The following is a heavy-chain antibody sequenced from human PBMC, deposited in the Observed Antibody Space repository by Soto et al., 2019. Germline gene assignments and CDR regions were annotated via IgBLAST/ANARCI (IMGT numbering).Heavy chain of an antibody. CDR3: AKRNGDYDYPDY. Sequence: EVQLLESGGGLVQAGGSLRLSCAASGFIFSSYAMSWVRQAPGRGLEWVSSISGSGGSTYRADSVKGRFTISRDNSKHTLYLQMNSLRAEDTAVYYCAKRNGDYDYPDYWGQGTLVTVSS. CDR2: ISGSGGST. V-gene: IGHV3-23*01. D-gene: IGHD4-17*01. J-gene: IGHJ4*02. CDR1: GFIFSSYA.